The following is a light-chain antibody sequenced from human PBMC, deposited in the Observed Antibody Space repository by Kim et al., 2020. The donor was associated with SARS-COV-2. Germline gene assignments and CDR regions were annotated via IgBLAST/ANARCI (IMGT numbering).Light chain of an antibody. Sequence: GSPGERATLSCKASQSVNTSLAWYQQRPGEAPRLLIFAASSRATGIPARFSGHGAGTEFTLAINSLQSEDVAVYYCQQYDDWPPYTFGQGTKLEI. J-gene: IGKJ2*01. CDR2: AAS. CDR3: QQYDDWPPYT. V-gene: IGKV3-15*01. CDR1: QSVNTS.